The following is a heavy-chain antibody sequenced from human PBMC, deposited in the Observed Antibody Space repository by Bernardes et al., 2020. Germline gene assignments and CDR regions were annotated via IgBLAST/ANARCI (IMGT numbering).Heavy chain of an antibody. CDR3: AEGGAVTPSGMDV. J-gene: IGHJ6*04. CDR2: ISGSGGST. Sequence: GGSLRLSCAASGFTFSSYAMSWVRQAPGKGLEWVSAISGSGGSTYYADSVKGRFTISRDNSKNTLYLQMNSLRAEDTAVYYCAEGGAVTPSGMDVWGKGTTVTVSS. D-gene: IGHD4-17*01. V-gene: IGHV3-23*01. CDR1: GFTFSSYA.